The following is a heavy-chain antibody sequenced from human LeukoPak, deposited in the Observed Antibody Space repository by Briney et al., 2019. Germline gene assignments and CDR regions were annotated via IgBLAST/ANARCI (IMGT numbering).Heavy chain of an antibody. J-gene: IGHJ6*03. CDR3: ARHAHTGNDFLGSCHYMDL. Sequence: PETLSLTCSLSGGPLSYHSWGWIRQPPGRGLGWIGYAFYIVVTNYNTTLKSRVTMSIDTSKNQRSLKMTSVTAADTAVYFCARHAHTGNDFLGSCHYMDLWGKGTTVTVSS. CDR1: GGPLSYHS. D-gene: IGHD3-10*01. V-gene: IGHV4-59*08. CDR2: AFYIVVT.